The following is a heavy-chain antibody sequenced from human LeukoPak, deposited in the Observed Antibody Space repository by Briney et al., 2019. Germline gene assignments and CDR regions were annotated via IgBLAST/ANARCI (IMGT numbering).Heavy chain of an antibody. V-gene: IGHV1-69*13. CDR3: AVIPGYNWNDGLRDY. CDR1: GGTFSSYA. D-gene: IGHD1-1*01. CDR2: IIPIFGTA. J-gene: IGHJ4*02. Sequence: SVKVSCKASGGTFSSYAISWVRQAPGQGLEWMGGIIPIFGTANYAQKFQGRVTITADESTSTAYMELSSLRSDDTAVYYCAVIPGYNWNDGLRDYWGQGTLSPSPQ.